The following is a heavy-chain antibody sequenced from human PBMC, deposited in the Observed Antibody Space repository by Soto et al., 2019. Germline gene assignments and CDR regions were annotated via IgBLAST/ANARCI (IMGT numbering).Heavy chain of an antibody. CDR1: GFTFSSNA. J-gene: IGHJ4*02. Sequence: EVQLLESGGGLVQPGGSLRLSCAASGFTFSSNAMSWVRQAPGKGLEWVSAISEDGGKTYYADSVKGRLTISRDNSKNTLDLQMNSLRAEDTALYYCASIPGGPPLRYFDYWGQGTLVTVSS. CDR2: ISEDGGKT. D-gene: IGHD3-10*01. CDR3: ASIPGGPPLRYFDY. V-gene: IGHV3-23*01.